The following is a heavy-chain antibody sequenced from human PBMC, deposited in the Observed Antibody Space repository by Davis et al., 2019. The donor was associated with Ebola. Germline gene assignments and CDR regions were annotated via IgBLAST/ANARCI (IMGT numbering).Heavy chain of an antibody. CDR2: ISGSGGST. V-gene: IGHV3-23*01. CDR1: GFTFSSYA. J-gene: IGHJ4*02. D-gene: IGHD3-3*01. CDR3: AKSTIFGVAPYSGCFDY. Sequence: GGSLRLSCAASGFTFSSYAMSWVRQAPGKGLEWVSAISGSGGSTYYADSVKGRFTISRDNSKNTLYLQMNSLRAEDTAVYYCAKSTIFGVAPYSGCFDYWGQGTLVTVSS.